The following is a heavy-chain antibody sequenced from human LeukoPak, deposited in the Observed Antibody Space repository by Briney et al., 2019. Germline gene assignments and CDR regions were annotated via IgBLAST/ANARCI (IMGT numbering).Heavy chain of an antibody. J-gene: IGHJ4*02. D-gene: IGHD3-10*01. CDR3: ARSPDTYYYGSGSYQGSYAPDY. CDR1: GAFIGSYY. CDR2: ISQNGYT. V-gene: IGHV4-59*08. Sequence: PSETLSLTCTVSGAFIGSYYWSWIRQPPGKGLEWIGYISQNGYTQYTRSLRSRVTVSRDMSENQFSLILSSVTAADTAVYYCARSPDTYYYGSGSYQGSYAPDYWGQGTLVTVSS.